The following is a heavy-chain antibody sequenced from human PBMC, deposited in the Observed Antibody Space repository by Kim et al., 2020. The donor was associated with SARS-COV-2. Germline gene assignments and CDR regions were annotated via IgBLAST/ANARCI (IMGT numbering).Heavy chain of an antibody. CDR2: ISSSSSYI. Sequence: GGSLRLSCAASGFTFSSYSMNWVRQAPGKGLEWVSSISSSSSYIYYADSVKGRFTISRDNAKNSLYLQMNSLRAEDTAVYYCAREKIGQLGGIDYWGQGTLVTVSS. V-gene: IGHV3-21*01. D-gene: IGHD6-6*01. J-gene: IGHJ4*02. CDR1: GFTFSSYS. CDR3: AREKIGQLGGIDY.